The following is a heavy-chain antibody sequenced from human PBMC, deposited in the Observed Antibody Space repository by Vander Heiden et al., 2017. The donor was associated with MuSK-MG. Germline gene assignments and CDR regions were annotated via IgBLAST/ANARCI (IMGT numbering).Heavy chain of an antibody. Sequence: EVQLVQSGAEVKTPGTTVEISCRVSGYTFSDRYIHWVKQAPGKGLDWVGLVDPEDGVTFYAQKFQGRVTITADRSTDTVYMKLSSLRSEDTAMYYCSRTRGVDWFDFWGQGTLVNVSS. CDR3: SRTRGVDWFDF. D-gene: IGHD2-15*01. J-gene: IGHJ5*01. V-gene: IGHV1-69-2*01. CDR1: GYTFSDRY. CDR2: VDPEDGVT.